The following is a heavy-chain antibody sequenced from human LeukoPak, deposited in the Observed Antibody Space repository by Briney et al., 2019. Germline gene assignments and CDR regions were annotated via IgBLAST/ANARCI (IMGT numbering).Heavy chain of an antibody. CDR2: ISYDGSNK. D-gene: IGHD3-16*02. J-gene: IGHJ3*02. Sequence: SLTLSCAAWGLTFSSYAMHWVRQAPGKGLEWVAVISYDGSNKYYADSVKGRFNISRDNSKNTLYLQMNSLRAEDTAVYYCVGLSAFDIWGQGTMVSVSS. CDR3: VGLSAFDI. V-gene: IGHV3-30*04. CDR1: GLTFSSYA.